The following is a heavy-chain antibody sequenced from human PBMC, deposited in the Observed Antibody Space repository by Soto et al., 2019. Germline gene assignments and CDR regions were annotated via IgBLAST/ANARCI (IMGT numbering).Heavy chain of an antibody. Sequence: PSETLSLTCTVSGGSISSYYWSWIRQPPGKGLEWIGYIYYSGSTNYNPSLKSRVTISVDTSKNQFSLKLSSVTAADTAVYYCARHMSGVQYKYFDYRGQGTLVNVSS. V-gene: IGHV4-59*08. CDR3: ARHMSGVQYKYFDY. D-gene: IGHD4-4*01. J-gene: IGHJ4*02. CDR1: GGSISSYY. CDR2: IYYSGST.